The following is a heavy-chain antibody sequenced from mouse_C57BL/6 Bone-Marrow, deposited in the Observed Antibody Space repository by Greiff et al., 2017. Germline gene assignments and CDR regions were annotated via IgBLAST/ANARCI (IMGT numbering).Heavy chain of an antibody. CDR3: ATYYYGSSTWWYFDV. J-gene: IGHJ1*03. CDR2: IYPGDGDT. CDR1: GYAFSSSW. D-gene: IGHD1-1*01. Sequence: QVQLKESGPELVKPGASVKISCKASGYAFSSSWMHWVKQRPGKGLEWIGRIYPGDGDTNYNGKFKGKATLPADKSSSTAYMQLSSLTSEDSAVXFCATYYYGSSTWWYFDVWGTGTTVTVSS. V-gene: IGHV1-82*01.